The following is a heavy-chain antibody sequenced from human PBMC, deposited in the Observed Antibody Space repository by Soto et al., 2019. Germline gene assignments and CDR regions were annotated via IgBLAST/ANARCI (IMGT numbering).Heavy chain of an antibody. CDR2: INPKSGLT. J-gene: IGHJ4*02. Sequence: QVQLVQSGAEAKKPGASVKVSCKASGYTFTDYYIHWVRLAPGQGLDWMGWINPKSGLTSHAQNFRGRVTMTRDTSISTVYMELNRLTSDDRAIYYCARRDRSGSFDYWGPGTQVTVSS. D-gene: IGHD5-12*01. V-gene: IGHV1-2*02. CDR3: ARRDRSGSFDY. CDR1: GYTFTDYY.